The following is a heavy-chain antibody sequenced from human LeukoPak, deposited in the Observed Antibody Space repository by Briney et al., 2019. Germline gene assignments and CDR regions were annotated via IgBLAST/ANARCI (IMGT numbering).Heavy chain of an antibody. D-gene: IGHD6-13*01. V-gene: IGHV3-53*01. CDR3: ARGGGYSSPSYDY. J-gene: IGHJ4*02. Sequence: GGSLGLSCAASGLTVSSNYVTWVRQVPGKGLEWVSVIYSDGSTYYADSVKGRFTISRDNSKNTLYLQMNSLRAEDTAVYYCARGGGYSSPSYDYWGQGTLVTVSS. CDR2: IYSDGST. CDR1: GLTVSSNY.